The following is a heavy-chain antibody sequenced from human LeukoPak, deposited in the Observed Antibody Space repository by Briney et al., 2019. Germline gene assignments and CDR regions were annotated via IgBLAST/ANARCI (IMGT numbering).Heavy chain of an antibody. CDR3: AKDLNNSPY. Sequence: GGSLRLSCAASGFTFSSFAMSWVRQPPGKGLEWVSGISGSGDSTYYADSVKGRFTISRDDSKNTLFLQVNSLRAEDTAVYFCAKDLNNSPYWGQGTLVTVSS. V-gene: IGHV3-23*01. D-gene: IGHD2-21*01. J-gene: IGHJ4*02. CDR1: GFTFSSFA. CDR2: ISGSGDST.